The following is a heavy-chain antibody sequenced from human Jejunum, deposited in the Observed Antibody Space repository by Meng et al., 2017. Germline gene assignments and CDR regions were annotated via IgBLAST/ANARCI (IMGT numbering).Heavy chain of an antibody. V-gene: IGHV4-61*01. J-gene: IGHJ4*02. CDR1: GGSVNSGSYY. D-gene: IGHD3-22*01. Sequence: QVQLQESGPGLVRPSETLSLTCTISGGSVNSGSYYWGWIRQPPGKGLEWIGYMYFSGSTNYNASLKSRVTISVDTSKKQFSLKLTSVTAADTAVYYCARGHFDKYFDYWGQGTLVTVSS. CDR2: MYFSGST. CDR3: ARGHFDKYFDY.